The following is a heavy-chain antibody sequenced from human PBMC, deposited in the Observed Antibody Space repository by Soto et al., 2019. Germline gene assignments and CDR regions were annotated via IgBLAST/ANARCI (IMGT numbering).Heavy chain of an antibody. CDR2: IIPIFGTA. V-gene: IGHV1-69*13. D-gene: IGHD6-25*01. CDR3: ARDKGSGKVFDY. J-gene: IGHJ4*02. Sequence: SVKVSCKASGGTFSSYAISWVRQAPGQGLEWMGGIIPIFGTANYAQKFQGRVTITADESTSTAYMELSSLRSEDTAVYYCARDKGSGKVFDYWGQGTLVTVSS. CDR1: GGTFSSYA.